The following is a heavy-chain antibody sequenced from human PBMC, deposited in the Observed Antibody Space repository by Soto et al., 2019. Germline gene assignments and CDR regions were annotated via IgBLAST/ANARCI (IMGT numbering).Heavy chain of an antibody. CDR1: GFAFSNQG. D-gene: IGHD3-3*01. V-gene: IGHV3-30*18. Sequence: QEQLVESGGGVVQPGRSLRLSCAASGFAFSNQGMHWVRRAPGKGLEWVALISHDGQNIYYADSVTGRFAVSSDNSKNILFLQLSSPRLNDSAVYYCAKVESGQLEAFYSWGLGTMVTVSS. CDR3: AKVESGQLEAFYS. CDR2: ISHDGQNI. J-gene: IGHJ5*02.